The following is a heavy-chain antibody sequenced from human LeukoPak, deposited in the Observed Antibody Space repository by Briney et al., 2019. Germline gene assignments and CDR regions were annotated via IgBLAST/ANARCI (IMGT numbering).Heavy chain of an antibody. CDR3: TYDAFDI. J-gene: IGHJ3*02. V-gene: IGHV4-39*01. CDR2: IYYSGST. Sequence: SETLCLTCTVSGGSISSSSYYWGWIRQPPGKGLEWIGSIYYSGSTYYNPSLKSRVTISVDTSKNQFSLKLSSVTAADTAVYYCTYDAFDIWGQGTMVTVSS. CDR1: GGSISSSSYY.